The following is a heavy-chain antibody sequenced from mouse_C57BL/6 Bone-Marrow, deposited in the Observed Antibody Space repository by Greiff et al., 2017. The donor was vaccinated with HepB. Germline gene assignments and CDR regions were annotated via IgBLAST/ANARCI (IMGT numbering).Heavy chain of an antibody. Sequence: VQLQQPGAELVKPGASVKLSCKASGYTFTSYWMQWVKQRPGQGLEWIGEIDPSDSYTNYNQKFKGKATLTVDTSSSTAYMQLSSLTSEDSAVYYCARGGELFAYWGQGTLVTVSA. CDR2: IDPSDSYT. V-gene: IGHV1-50*01. CDR1: GYTFTSYW. J-gene: IGHJ3*01. CDR3: ARGGELFAY.